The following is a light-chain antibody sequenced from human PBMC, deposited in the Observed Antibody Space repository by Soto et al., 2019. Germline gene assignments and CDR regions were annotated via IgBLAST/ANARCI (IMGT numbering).Light chain of an antibody. Sequence: EIVVTQSPATLSLSPGERATLSCRASQSVSRYLAWYQQKPGQAPRLLIYDASNRATGIPARFSGSGSGTDFPLTISSREPEDFAVYYCQQRSNWPTFGQGTKVEIK. CDR3: QQRSNWPT. CDR2: DAS. V-gene: IGKV3-11*01. CDR1: QSVSRY. J-gene: IGKJ1*01.